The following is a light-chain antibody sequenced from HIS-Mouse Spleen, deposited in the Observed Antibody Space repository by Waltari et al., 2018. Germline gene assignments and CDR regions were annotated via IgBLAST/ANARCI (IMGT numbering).Light chain of an antibody. CDR1: RSDVGSYTL. CDR3: CSYAGSSTWV. Sequence: QSALTQPASVSGSPGQSITISCTGTRSDVGSYTLLSWYQQHPGKAPNLMIYEGSKRPSGVSNRFSGSKSGNTASLTISGLQAEDEADYYCCSYAGSSTWVFGGGTKLTVL. J-gene: IGLJ3*02. CDR2: EGS. V-gene: IGLV2-23*01.